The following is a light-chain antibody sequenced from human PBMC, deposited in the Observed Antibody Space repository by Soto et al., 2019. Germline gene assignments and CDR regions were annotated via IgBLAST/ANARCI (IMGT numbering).Light chain of an antibody. CDR3: QQYDDWLRLT. CDR1: QSVNIY. J-gene: IGKJ4*01. Sequence: EIVMTQSPATLSVSPGERATLSCRASQSVNIYLAWYQQKPGQAPRLLIFVASSRATGIPARFSGSGSGTEFNLTISSLQSEDFAVYFCQQYDDWLRLTFGGGTKVDIK. V-gene: IGKV3D-15*01. CDR2: VAS.